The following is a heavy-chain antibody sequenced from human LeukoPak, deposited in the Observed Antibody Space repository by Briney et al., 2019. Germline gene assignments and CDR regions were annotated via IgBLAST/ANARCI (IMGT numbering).Heavy chain of an antibody. V-gene: IGHV3-23*01. D-gene: IGHD3-10*01. CDR1: GFTFSDYG. CDR3: WVTMVRGLPFDY. Sequence: GGSLRLSCAASGFTFSDYGMSWVRQAPGKGLEWVSAISGSGGSTYYADSVKGRFTISRDNSKNTLYLQMNSLRAEDTAVYYCWVTMVRGLPFDYWGQGTLVTVSS. J-gene: IGHJ4*02. CDR2: ISGSGGST.